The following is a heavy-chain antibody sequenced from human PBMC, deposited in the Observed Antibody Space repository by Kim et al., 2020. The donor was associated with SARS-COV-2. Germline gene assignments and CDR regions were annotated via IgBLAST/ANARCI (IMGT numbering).Heavy chain of an antibody. J-gene: IGHJ4*02. D-gene: IGHD3-22*01. CDR3: AKGLPAITMIVVPRENDY. Sequence: GGSLRLSCAASGFTFSSYAMSWVRQAPGKGLEWVSAISGSGGSTYYADSVKGRFTISRDNSKNTLYLQMNSLRAEDTAVYYCAKGLPAITMIVVPRENDYWGQGTLVTVSS. CDR2: ISGSGGST. V-gene: IGHV3-23*01. CDR1: GFTFSSYA.